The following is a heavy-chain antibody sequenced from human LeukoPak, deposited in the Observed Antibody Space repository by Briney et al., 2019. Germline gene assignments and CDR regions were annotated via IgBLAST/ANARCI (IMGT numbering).Heavy chain of an antibody. CDR1: GFTFSDYY. D-gene: IGHD2-2*01. J-gene: IGHJ5*02. CDR3: ARDLERFSSLVGWFDP. Sequence: GGSLRLSCAASGFTFSDYYMSWIRQAPGKGLEWVSYISSRGSNIYYADSVKGRFTISRDNAKNSLYLQMNSLRADETAVYYCARDLERFSSLVGWFDPWGQGTLVTVSS. CDR2: ISSRGSNI. V-gene: IGHV3-11*01.